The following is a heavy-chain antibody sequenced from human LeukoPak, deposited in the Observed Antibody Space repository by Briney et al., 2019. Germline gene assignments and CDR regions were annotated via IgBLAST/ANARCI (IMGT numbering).Heavy chain of an antibody. D-gene: IGHD3-10*01. Sequence: GGSLRLSCAASGFTFSSYAMHWVRQAPGKGLEWVAVISYDGSNKYYADSVKGRFTISRDNSKNTLYLQMNSLRAEDTAVYYCARGPGYMDVWGKGTTVTVSS. CDR3: ARGPGYMDV. CDR2: ISYDGSNK. V-gene: IGHV3-30*04. J-gene: IGHJ6*03. CDR1: GFTFSSYA.